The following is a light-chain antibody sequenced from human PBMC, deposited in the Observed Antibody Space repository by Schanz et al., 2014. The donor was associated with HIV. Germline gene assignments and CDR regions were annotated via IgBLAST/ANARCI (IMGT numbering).Light chain of an antibody. CDR3: QQFNNSPPLT. CDR2: DAS. J-gene: IGKJ4*01. CDR1: QGISSA. Sequence: IQMTQSPSALSASVGDRVTITCRASQGISSALAWYQQKPGKAPKLLIYDASSLESGVPSRFSGSGSGTDFTLTISSLQPEDFATYYCQQFNNSPPLTFGGGTKVEIK. V-gene: IGKV1D-13*01.